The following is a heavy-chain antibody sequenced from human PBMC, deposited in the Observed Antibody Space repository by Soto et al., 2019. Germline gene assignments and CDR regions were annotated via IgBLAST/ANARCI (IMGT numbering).Heavy chain of an antibody. CDR3: ARRWEVVAADYYYGMDV. CDR1: GGTFSSYA. V-gene: IGHV1-69*01. D-gene: IGHD2-15*01. J-gene: IGHJ6*02. Sequence: QVQLVQSGAEVQKPGSSVKVSCKASGGTFSSYAISWVRQAPGQGLEWMGGIIPIFGTANYAQKFQGRVTITADESTSTAYMELSSLRSEDTAVYYCARRWEVVAADYYYGMDVWGQGTTVTVSS. CDR2: IIPIFGTA.